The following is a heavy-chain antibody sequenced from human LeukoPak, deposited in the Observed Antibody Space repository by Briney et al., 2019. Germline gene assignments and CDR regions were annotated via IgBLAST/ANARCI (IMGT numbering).Heavy chain of an antibody. CDR1: GFTFSSYA. Sequence: PGGSLRLACAASGFTFSSYAMSWVRHAPGKGLEWVSAISGSGGSTYYADSVKGRFTISRDNSKNTLYLQMNSLRAEDTAVYYCAKAAGGQWQLLFDYWGQGTLVTVSS. CDR2: ISGSGGST. V-gene: IGHV3-23*01. CDR3: AKAAGGQWQLLFDY. J-gene: IGHJ4*02. D-gene: IGHD6-19*01.